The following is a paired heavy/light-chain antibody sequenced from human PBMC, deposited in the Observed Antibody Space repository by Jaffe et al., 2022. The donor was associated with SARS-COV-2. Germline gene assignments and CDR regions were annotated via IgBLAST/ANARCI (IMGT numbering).Heavy chain of an antibody. V-gene: IGHV3-23*04. Sequence: EVQVVESGGDLVQPGGSLRVSCAASGFTFRRHAWSWVRQAPGKGLEWVSGISDSGGSTYYADSVKGRFTISRDNSKNTVYLQMNSLRVEDTAIYYCAKDGGGSSWYVNAFDFGGQGTMVIVSS. CDR2: ISDSGGST. J-gene: IGHJ3*01. CDR3: AKDGGGSSWYVNAFDF. CDR1: GFTFRRHA. D-gene: IGHD6-13*01.
Light chain of an antibody. J-gene: IGLJ3*02. V-gene: IGLV2-8*01. CDR3: SSYAGSNNWV. Sequence: QSALTQPPSASGSPGQSVTISCTGTSSDVGGSNFVSWYQQHPGKAPKLMIFEISKRPSGVPDRFSGSKSGNTASLTVSGLQAEDEADYYCSSYAGSNNWVFGGGTKLTVL. CDR1: SSDVGGSNF. CDR2: EIS.